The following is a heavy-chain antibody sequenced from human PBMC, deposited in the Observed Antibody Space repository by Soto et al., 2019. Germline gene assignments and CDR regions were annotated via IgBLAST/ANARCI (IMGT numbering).Heavy chain of an antibody. V-gene: IGHV3-30*03. CDR3: AAGSGSQDY. D-gene: IGHD3-10*01. J-gene: IGHJ4*02. Sequence: QVQLVESGGGVVQPGRSLRLSCAASGFTFSSYGMHWVRQAPGKGLEWVAVISYDGSNKYYADSVKGRFTISRDNSKNAMYLQMNSLRAEDTAEYYCAAGSGSQDYWGQGTVVTVSS. CDR1: GFTFSSYG. CDR2: ISYDGSNK.